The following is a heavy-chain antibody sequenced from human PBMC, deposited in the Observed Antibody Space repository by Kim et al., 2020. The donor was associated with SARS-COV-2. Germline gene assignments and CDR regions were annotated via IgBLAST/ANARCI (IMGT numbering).Heavy chain of an antibody. CDR1: GFTFSDYY. Sequence: GGSLRLSCAASGFTFSDYYMSWIRQAPGKGLEWVSYISSSGSTIYYADSVKGRFTISRDNAKNSLYLQMNSLRAEDTSVYYCARDEFRPYDYVWGSYRKDPDAFDIWGQGTMVTVSS. D-gene: IGHD3-16*02. V-gene: IGHV3-11*01. J-gene: IGHJ3*02. CDR2: ISSSGSTI. CDR3: ARDEFRPYDYVWGSYRKDPDAFDI.